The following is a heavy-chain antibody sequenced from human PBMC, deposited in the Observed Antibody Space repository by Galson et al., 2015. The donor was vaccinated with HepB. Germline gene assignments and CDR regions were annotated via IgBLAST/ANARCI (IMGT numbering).Heavy chain of an antibody. J-gene: IGHJ4*02. V-gene: IGHV3-66*01. CDR2: IYSGGST. Sequence: SLRLSCAASGITVSANFMNWVRQAPGKGLEWVSVIYSGGSTYYADFVEGRFTISRDNSKNTVYLQMNSLKPEDTAVYYCARDPTRAGSSTPMNGWWGQGTLVTVSS. CDR1: GITVSANF. CDR3: ARDPTRAGSSTPMNGW. D-gene: IGHD6-19*01.